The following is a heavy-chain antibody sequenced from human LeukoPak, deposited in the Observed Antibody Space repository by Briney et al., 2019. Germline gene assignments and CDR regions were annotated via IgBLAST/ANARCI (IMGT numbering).Heavy chain of an antibody. Sequence: PGASPRLSCAASGFTFSSCGMTWVRQAPGKGLEWVSSISGSGANTYYVGSVKGRFTISRDNSKNTVHLQMSSLRAEDTAVYHCARVLKGESGALGVDVWGQGTTVTVSS. J-gene: IGHJ6*02. CDR2: ISGSGANT. D-gene: IGHD1-26*01. CDR3: ARVLKGESGALGVDV. CDR1: GFTFSSCG. V-gene: IGHV3-23*01.